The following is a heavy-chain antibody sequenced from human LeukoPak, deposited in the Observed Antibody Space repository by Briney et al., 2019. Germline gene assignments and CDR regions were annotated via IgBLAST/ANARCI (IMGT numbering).Heavy chain of an antibody. D-gene: IGHD3-10*01. J-gene: IGHJ4*02. CDR2: INHSGSS. CDR1: GGSFSGYY. CDR3: ARGQWFRAF. V-gene: IGHV4-34*01. Sequence: SETLSLTCAVYGGSFSGYYWSWIRQPPGKGLEWIGEINHSGSSNYNPSLKSRVTISVDTSKNQFSLKMNSVTAADTAVYYCARGQWFRAFWSRGTPVTVSS.